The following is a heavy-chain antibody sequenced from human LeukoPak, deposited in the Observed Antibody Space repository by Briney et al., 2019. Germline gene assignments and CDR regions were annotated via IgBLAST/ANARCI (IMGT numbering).Heavy chain of an antibody. CDR3: ASSYSSSWYGDWFDP. J-gene: IGHJ5*02. CDR1: GLTFSSNW. Sequence: GGSLRLSCAASGLTFSSNWMHWVRQAPGKGLVWVSRINSDGSSTSYADSVKGRFTISRDNAKNTLYLQMNSLRAEDTAVYYCASSYSSSWYGDWFDPWGQGTLVTVSS. D-gene: IGHD6-13*01. CDR2: INSDGSST. V-gene: IGHV3-74*01.